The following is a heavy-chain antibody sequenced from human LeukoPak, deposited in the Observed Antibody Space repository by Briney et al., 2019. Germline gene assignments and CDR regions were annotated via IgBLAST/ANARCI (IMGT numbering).Heavy chain of an antibody. CDR1: GFTFSSYA. V-gene: IGHV3-30-3*01. CDR2: ISYDGSNK. J-gene: IGHJ3*02. Sequence: QSGGSLRLSCAASGFTFSSYAMHWVRQAPGKGLEWVAVISYDGSNKYYADSVKGRFTISRDNSKNTLYLQMNSLRAEDTAVYYCARGSSRVLVAASTHDAFDIWGQGTMVTVSS. D-gene: IGHD5-12*01. CDR3: ARGSSRVLVAASTHDAFDI.